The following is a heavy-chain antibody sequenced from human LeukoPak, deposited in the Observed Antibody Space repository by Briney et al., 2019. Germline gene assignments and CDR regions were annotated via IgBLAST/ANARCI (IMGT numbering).Heavy chain of an antibody. CDR2: ISGSGGST. CDR3: ARALGNAFDI. Sequence: EGTLRLSCAASGFTFSSYAMSWVRQAPGKGLEWVSAISGSGGSTYYADSVKGRFTISRDNSKNTLYLPMNSLRAEDTALYYCARALGNAFDIWGQGTMVTVSS. V-gene: IGHV3-23*01. D-gene: IGHD7-27*01. J-gene: IGHJ3*02. CDR1: GFTFSSYA.